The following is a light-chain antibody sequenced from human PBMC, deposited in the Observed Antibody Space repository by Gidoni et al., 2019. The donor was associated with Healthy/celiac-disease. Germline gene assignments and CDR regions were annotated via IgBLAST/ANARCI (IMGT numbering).Light chain of an antibody. CDR1: QGISSY. CDR2: AAS. Sequence: AIRMTQSPSSFSASTGDRVTITCRASQGISSYLAWYQQKPGKAPKLLIYAASTLQSRVPSRFSGSGSGTDFTLTISCLQSEDFAAYYCQQYYSYPHTFGPGTKVDIK. CDR3: QQYYSYPHT. J-gene: IGKJ3*01. V-gene: IGKV1-8*01.